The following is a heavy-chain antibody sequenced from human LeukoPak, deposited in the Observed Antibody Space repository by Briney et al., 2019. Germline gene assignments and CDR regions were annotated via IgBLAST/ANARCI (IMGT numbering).Heavy chain of an antibody. V-gene: IGHV3-7*01. CDR1: GFTFSSYA. Sequence: EGSLRLSCAASGFTFSSYAMSWVRQAPGKGLEWVANIRQDGSKIYYVDSVKGRFTISRDNAKNSLYLQMNNLRAEDTAVYYCARFGDRQVLGNWGQGTLVTVSS. D-gene: IGHD3-10*01. CDR3: ARFGDRQVLGN. J-gene: IGHJ4*02. CDR2: IRQDGSKI.